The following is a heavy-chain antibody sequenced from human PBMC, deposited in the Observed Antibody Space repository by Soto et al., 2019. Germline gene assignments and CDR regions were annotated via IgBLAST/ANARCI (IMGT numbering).Heavy chain of an antibody. CDR1: GGSISSYY. J-gene: IGHJ5*02. CDR2: IYYSGST. Sequence: PSETLSLTCTVSGGSISSYYWSWIRQPPGKGLEWIGYIYYSGSTNYNPSLKSRVTISVDTSKNQFSLKLSSVTAADTAVYYCARGGIAAAGTRYSSGWTDYNWFDPWGQGTLVTVSS. CDR3: ARGGIAAAGTRYSSGWTDYNWFDP. D-gene: IGHD6-13*01. V-gene: IGHV4-59*01.